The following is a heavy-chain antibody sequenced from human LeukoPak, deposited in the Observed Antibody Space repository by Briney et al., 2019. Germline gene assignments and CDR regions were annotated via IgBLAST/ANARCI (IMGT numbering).Heavy chain of an antibody. CDR2: INHSGST. V-gene: IGHV4-34*01. J-gene: IGHJ4*02. D-gene: IGHD5-12*01. CDR1: GGSYIGYY. Sequence: SETLSLTCAVYGGSYIGYYWSWIRQPPGKGLEWIGEINHSGSTNYNPSLKSRVTISVDTSKNQFSLKLSSVPAADTAVYYCATGDGGYYSRALAYWGQGTLVTVSS. CDR3: ATGDGGYYSRALAY.